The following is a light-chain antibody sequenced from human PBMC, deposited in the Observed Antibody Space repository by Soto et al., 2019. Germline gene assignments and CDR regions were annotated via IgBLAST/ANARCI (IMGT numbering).Light chain of an antibody. CDR1: QIISSTY. V-gene: IGKV3-20*01. J-gene: IGKJ2*01. CDR2: GAS. CDR3: QHYCTSLYT. Sequence: DIVLTQSPGTLSLSPGERATLSCRASQIISSTYLGWYQQKPGQAPRLLIYGASSRATGIPDRFSGSGSGTDFTLTISSLEPEDFAVYYCQHYCTSLYTFGQGTKLEIK.